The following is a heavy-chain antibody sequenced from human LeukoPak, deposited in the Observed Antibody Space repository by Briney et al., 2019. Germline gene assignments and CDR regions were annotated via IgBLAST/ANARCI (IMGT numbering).Heavy chain of an antibody. CDR3: ASGITLLRGLMDF. CDR2: ISGSGGST. CDR1: GFTFSNCP. V-gene: IGHV3-23*01. D-gene: IGHD3-10*01. Sequence: PGGSLRLSCAASGFTFSNCPMTWVRQAPGKGLEWVSSISGSGGSTYYAGSVKGRFTISRDNSKNTLYLQMNSLRAEDTAVYYCASGITLLRGLMDFWGQGTLVTVSS. J-gene: IGHJ4*02.